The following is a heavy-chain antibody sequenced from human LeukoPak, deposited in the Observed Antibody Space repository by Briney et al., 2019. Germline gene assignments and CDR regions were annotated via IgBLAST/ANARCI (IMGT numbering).Heavy chain of an antibody. V-gene: IGHV3-23*01. CDR3: ARDREDSGGFTDY. J-gene: IGHJ4*02. Sequence: GGSLRLSCAASGFTFSTYALTWVRQAPGKGLEWLSLISGSGSSSYYADSVKGRLTISRDNLRNTLYLQMNSLRAEDTAVYYCARDREDSGGFTDYWDQGTLVTVSS. D-gene: IGHD3-22*01. CDR2: ISGSGSSS. CDR1: GFTFSTYA.